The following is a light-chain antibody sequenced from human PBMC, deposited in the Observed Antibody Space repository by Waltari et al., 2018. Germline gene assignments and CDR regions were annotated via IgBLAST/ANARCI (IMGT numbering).Light chain of an antibody. CDR1: QSISNY. CDR2: DTS. V-gene: IGKV3-11*01. Sequence: EIVLTQSPATLSLSPGERATLSCRASQSISNYLPWYQQKRGQAPRLLLYDTSNRATGIPARFSGSGSGTEFTLTISSLEPEDFAVYYCHQRSDWGTFGGGTKVEI. J-gene: IGKJ4*01. CDR3: HQRSDWGT.